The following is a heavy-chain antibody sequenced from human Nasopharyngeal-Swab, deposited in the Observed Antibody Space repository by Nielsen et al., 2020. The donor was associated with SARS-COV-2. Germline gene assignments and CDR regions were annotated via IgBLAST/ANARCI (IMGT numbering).Heavy chain of an antibody. CDR2: ISWNSGSI. CDR1: GFTFDDYA. D-gene: IGHD3-16*01. J-gene: IGHJ3*02. Sequence: SLKISCAASGFTFDDYAMHWVRQAPGKGLEWVSGISWNSGSIGYADSVKGRFTISRDNAKNSLYLQMNSLRAEDTAVYYCARDGGYAFDIWGQGTMVTVSS. V-gene: IGHV3-9*01. CDR3: ARDGGYAFDI.